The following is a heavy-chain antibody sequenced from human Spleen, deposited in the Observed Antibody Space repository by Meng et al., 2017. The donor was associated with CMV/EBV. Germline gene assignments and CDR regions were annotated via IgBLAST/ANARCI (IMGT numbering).Heavy chain of an antibody. Sequence: SQTLSLTCAISGDSLSTNSAAWIWIRQSPSRGLKWLGRTYYRSKWYNDYAISVKSRITVNPDTSKNQFSLQLNSVTPEDTAVYYCARGSSSPRAFDIWGQGTMVTVSS. CDR2: TYYRSKWYN. J-gene: IGHJ3*02. CDR3: ARGSSSPRAFDI. D-gene: IGHD2-15*01. CDR1: GDSLSTNSAA. V-gene: IGHV6-1*01.